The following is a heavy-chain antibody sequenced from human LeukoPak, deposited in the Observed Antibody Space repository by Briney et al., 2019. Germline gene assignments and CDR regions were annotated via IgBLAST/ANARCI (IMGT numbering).Heavy chain of an antibody. CDR2: IIPIFGTA. D-gene: IGHD1-26*01. V-gene: IGHV1-69*13. Sequence: SVKVSCEASGGTFSSYAISWVRQAPGQGLEWMGGIIPIFGTANYAQKFQGRVTITADESTSTAYMELSSLRSEDTAVYYCARDQATDGCFDYWGQGTLVTVSS. CDR3: ARDQATDGCFDY. CDR1: GGTFSSYA. J-gene: IGHJ4*02.